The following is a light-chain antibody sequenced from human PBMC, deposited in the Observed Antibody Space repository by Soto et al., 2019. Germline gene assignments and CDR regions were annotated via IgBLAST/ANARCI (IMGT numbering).Light chain of an antibody. CDR2: GVT. V-gene: IGLV2-14*01. CDR3: CSYTSSTTPL. CDR1: NSDIGGYNY. J-gene: IGLJ2*01. Sequence: QSALTQPASVSGSPGQSITISCTGTNSDIGGYNYVSWYRHHPGKAPKLMIYGVTNRPSGVSNRFSGSKSGNTASLTISGLQAEDEADYYCCSYTSSTTPLFGGGTKVTVL.